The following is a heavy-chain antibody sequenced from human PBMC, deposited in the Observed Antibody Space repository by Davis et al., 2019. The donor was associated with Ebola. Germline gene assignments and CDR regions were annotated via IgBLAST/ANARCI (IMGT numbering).Heavy chain of an antibody. CDR1: GFIFSSYG. Sequence: GGSLRLSCPASGFIFSSYGMHWVRQAPGKGLAWVAVLWYDGNNKYYADSVKGRFTISRVNSKNTLYLQMNSLRAEDTAVYYCARGEGYWSPNHSMDLWGQGTTVTVSS. V-gene: IGHV3-33*01. CDR3: ARGEGYWSPNHSMDL. J-gene: IGHJ6*02. D-gene: IGHD2-8*02. CDR2: LWYDGNNK.